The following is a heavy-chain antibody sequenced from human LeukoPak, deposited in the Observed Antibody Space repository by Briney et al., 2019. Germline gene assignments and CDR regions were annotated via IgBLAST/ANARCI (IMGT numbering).Heavy chain of an antibody. D-gene: IGHD2-21*01. V-gene: IGHV3-53*01. CDR1: GFSVSGKL. CDR2: IHYDGKI. CDR3: ASGDGYLQPY. Sequence: GGSLRLSCAASGFSVSGKLMSWVRQAPGKGLEWVSIIHYDGKIRYAGSVGGRFTIYRDDSENTLFLQMNSLRVDDTAVYFCASGDGYLQPYWGQGTLVTVSS. J-gene: IGHJ4*02.